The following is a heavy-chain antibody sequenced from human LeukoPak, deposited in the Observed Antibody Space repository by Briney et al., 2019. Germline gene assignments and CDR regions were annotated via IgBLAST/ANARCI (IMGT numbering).Heavy chain of an antibody. CDR2: INPNSGGT. J-gene: IGHJ4*02. CDR1: EYTFTGYY. CDR3: ARDYGEAATITAFRTYYYFDH. V-gene: IGHV1-2*02. Sequence: ASVKVSCKASEYTFTGYYMRWVRQAPGQGLEWMGWINPNSGGTNYAQKFQGRVTMTRGTSISTVYMDLTSLRSDDSAIYYCARDYGEAATITAFRTYYYFDHWGQGTLVTVSS. D-gene: IGHD5-24*01.